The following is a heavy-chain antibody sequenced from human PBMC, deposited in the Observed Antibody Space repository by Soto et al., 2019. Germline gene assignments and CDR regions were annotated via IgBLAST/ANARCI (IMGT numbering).Heavy chain of an antibody. Sequence: QVQLVESGGGVVQPGRSLKLSCAASGFTFSSYGRHWVRQAPGKGLEWVAVIWYDGSNKYYADSVKGRFTISRDNSKNTLYLQMNSLRAEDTAVYYCARDEPYGSGRNYGMDVWGQGTTVTVSS. CDR3: ARDEPYGSGRNYGMDV. CDR1: GFTFSSYG. V-gene: IGHV3-33*01. CDR2: IWYDGSNK. D-gene: IGHD3-10*01. J-gene: IGHJ6*02.